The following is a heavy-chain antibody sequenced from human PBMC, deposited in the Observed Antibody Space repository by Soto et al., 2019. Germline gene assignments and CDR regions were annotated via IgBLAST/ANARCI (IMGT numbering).Heavy chain of an antibody. CDR2: IRQDGGET. Sequence: GGSLRLSCAASGFTFSSYGMHWVRQAPGKGLEWVANIRQDGGETYYGDSVKGRFTISRDNAKSSLYLQTNSLRAEDTALYYSAIPTAGATDYWGQGTLVTVSS. CDR1: GFTFSSYG. V-gene: IGHV3-7*01. J-gene: IGHJ4*01. D-gene: IGHD1-26*01. CDR3: AIPTAGATDY.